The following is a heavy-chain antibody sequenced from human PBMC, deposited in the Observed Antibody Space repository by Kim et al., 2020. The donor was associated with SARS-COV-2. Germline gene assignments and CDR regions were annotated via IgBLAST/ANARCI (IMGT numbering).Heavy chain of an antibody. V-gene: IGHV1-2*06. CDR3: ARAGYDFWTGYVTLVF. D-gene: IGHD3-3*01. J-gene: IGHJ1*01. Sequence: ASVKVSCKVSGYTFTDYYVHWVRQAPGQGLEWMGRIHPTSGGKDYEQRFKGRVTMSGDTSIRTAYLELSGLRSDDTAVYYCARAGYDFWTGYVTLVFWGQ. CDR2: IHPTSGGK. CDR1: GYTFTDYY.